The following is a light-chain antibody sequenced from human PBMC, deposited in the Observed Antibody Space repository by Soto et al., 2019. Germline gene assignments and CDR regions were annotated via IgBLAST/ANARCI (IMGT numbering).Light chain of an antibody. CDR2: GNT. Sequence: QSVLTQPPSVSGAPGPRVTISCTGSSSNIGAGYDVHWYQQLPGTAPKLLIYGNTNRPSGVPDRFSGSKSGTSASLAITGLQAEDEADYYCQSYDSSLIGVVFGGGTKVTVL. V-gene: IGLV1-40*01. CDR1: SSNIGAGYD. J-gene: IGLJ2*01. CDR3: QSYDSSLIGVV.